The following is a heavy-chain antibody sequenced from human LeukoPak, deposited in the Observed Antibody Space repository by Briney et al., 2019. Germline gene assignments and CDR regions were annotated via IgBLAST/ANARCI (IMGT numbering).Heavy chain of an antibody. CDR2: IYYRGGT. V-gene: IGHV4-38-2*02. D-gene: IGHD3-16*01. CDR3: ARVLVDGGRAHNSGIPRFDH. Sequence: KPSETLSLTCSASGFSISSGSICAWIRQPPGQRLDYVGIIYYRGGTHYNPSLKSRLTMSVETSDNHFFLNLTSLTAADTAVYYCARVLVDGGRAHNSGIPRFDHWGRGTLVTVSS. J-gene: IGHJ4*02. CDR1: GFSISSGSI.